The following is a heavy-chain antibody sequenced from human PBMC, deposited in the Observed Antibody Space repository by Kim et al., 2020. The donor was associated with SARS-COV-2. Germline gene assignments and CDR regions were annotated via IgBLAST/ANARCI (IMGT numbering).Heavy chain of an antibody. D-gene: IGHD3-3*01. CDR3: AREGFGGVHSYYYGMDV. V-gene: IGHV3-48*03. CDR1: GFTFSSYE. Sequence: GGSLRLSCAASGFTFSSYEMNWVRQAPGKGLEWVSYISSSGSTIYYADSVKGRFTISRDNAKNSLYLQMNSLRAEDTAVYYCAREGFGGVHSYYYGMDVWGQGTTVTVSS. J-gene: IGHJ6*02. CDR2: ISSSGSTI.